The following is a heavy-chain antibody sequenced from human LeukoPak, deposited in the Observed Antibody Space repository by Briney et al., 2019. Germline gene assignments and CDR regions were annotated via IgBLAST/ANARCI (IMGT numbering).Heavy chain of an antibody. CDR2: IIPILGIA. CDR3: ARWEGGANNWFDP. V-gene: IGHV1-69*04. Sequence: GALVKVSCKASGGTFSSYAISWVRQAPGQGLEWMGRIIPILGIANYAQKFQGRVTITADKSTSTAYMELSSLRSEDTAVYYCARWEGGANNWFDPWGQGTLVTVSS. D-gene: IGHD1-26*01. CDR1: GGTFSSYA. J-gene: IGHJ5*02.